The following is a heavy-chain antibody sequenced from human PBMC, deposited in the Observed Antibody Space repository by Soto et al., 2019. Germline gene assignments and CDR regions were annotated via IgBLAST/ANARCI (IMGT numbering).Heavy chain of an antibody. V-gene: IGHV1-69*13. CDR2: IIPIFGTA. Sequence: GASVKVSCKASGGTFSSYAISWVRQAPGQGLEWMGGIIPIFGTANYAQKFQGRVTITADESTSTAYMELSSLRSEDTAVYYCARDQHSSGYRYYYYYGMDVWGQGTTVTVSS. CDR1: GGTFSSYA. D-gene: IGHD3-22*01. CDR3: ARDQHSSGYRYYYYYGMDV. J-gene: IGHJ6*02.